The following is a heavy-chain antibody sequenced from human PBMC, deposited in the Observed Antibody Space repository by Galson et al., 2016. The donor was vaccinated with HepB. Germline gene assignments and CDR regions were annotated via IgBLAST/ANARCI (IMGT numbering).Heavy chain of an antibody. D-gene: IGHD6-19*01. CDR1: GFKFDIYW. J-gene: IGHJ4*02. Sequence: LRLSCAASGFKFDIYWMSWVRQAPGKGLEWVADIRQDGSQKYNVDSVKGRFTISRDNAKNSLYLQMDSLRADDTAVYYCARDRGYSGWSYFDYWGQGTLVTVSS. CDR3: ARDRGYSGWSYFDY. CDR2: IRQDGSQK. V-gene: IGHV3-7*03.